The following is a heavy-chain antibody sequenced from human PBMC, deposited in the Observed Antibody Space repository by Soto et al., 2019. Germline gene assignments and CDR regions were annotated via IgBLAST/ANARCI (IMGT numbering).Heavy chain of an antibody. J-gene: IGHJ6*02. CDR3: ARRTVTTIYYYGMDV. Sequence: SVKVSCKASGGTFSSYAISWVRQAPGQGLEWMGGIIPIFGTANYAQKFQGRVTITADKSTSTAYMELSSLRSEDTAVYYCARRTVTTIYYYGMDVWGQGTTVTISS. CDR2: IIPIFGTA. CDR1: GGTFSSYA. D-gene: IGHD4-17*01. V-gene: IGHV1-69*06.